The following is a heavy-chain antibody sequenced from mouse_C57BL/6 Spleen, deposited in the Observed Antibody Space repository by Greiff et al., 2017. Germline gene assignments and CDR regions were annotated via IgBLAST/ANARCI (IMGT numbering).Heavy chain of an antibody. J-gene: IGHJ1*03. CDR1: GYTFTDYY. CDR3: ARDWAHWYFDV. Sequence: EVQLQQSGPVLVKPGASVKMSCKASGYTFTDYYMNWVKQSHGKSLEWIGVINPYNGGTSYNQKFKGKATLTVDKSSSTAYMELNSLTSEDSAVYYCARDWAHWYFDVWGTGTTVTVSS. CDR2: INPYNGGT. V-gene: IGHV1-19*01. D-gene: IGHD4-1*01.